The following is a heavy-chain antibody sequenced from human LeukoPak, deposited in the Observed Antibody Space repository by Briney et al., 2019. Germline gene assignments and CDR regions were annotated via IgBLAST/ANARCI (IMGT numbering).Heavy chain of an antibody. CDR3: ARDRRKLGLDY. J-gene: IGHJ4*02. CDR1: GGSISSYY. Sequence: PSETLSLTCTVSGGSISSYYWSWIRQPPGKGLEWIGYIYYSGSTNYNPSLKSRVTISVDTSKNQFSLKLSSVTAADMAVYYCARDRRKLGLDYWGQGTLVTVSS. CDR2: IYYSGST. V-gene: IGHV4-59*01. D-gene: IGHD1-26*01.